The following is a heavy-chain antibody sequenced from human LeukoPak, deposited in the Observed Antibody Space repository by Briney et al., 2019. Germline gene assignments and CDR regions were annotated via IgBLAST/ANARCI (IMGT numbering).Heavy chain of an antibody. CDR1: GFTVSSNY. J-gene: IGHJ4*02. V-gene: IGHV3-53*01. CDR3: ARSFPGHGDTFDY. CDR2: IYSGGST. D-gene: IGHD4-17*01. Sequence: PGGSLRLSCAASGFTVSSNYINWVRHAPGKGLEWVSVIYSGGSTSYADSVKGRFTISRDTSKNTVYLQMNGLRAEDTAVYYCARSFPGHGDTFDYWGRGTLVTVSS.